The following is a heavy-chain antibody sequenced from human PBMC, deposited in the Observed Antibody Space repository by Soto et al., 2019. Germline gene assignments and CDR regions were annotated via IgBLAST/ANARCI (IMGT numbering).Heavy chain of an antibody. J-gene: IGHJ4*02. CDR1: GGSISSGGYS. CDR3: ARGQTTVTTLDY. Sequence: QLQLQESGSGLVKRSQTLSLTCAVSGGSISSGGYSWYWIRQPPGKGLEWIGYIYHSGSTYYNPSLKSRVTISVDRSKNQFSLKLSSVTAADTAVYYCARGQTTVTTLDYLGQGTLVTVSS. V-gene: IGHV4-30-2*01. CDR2: IYHSGST. D-gene: IGHD4-17*01.